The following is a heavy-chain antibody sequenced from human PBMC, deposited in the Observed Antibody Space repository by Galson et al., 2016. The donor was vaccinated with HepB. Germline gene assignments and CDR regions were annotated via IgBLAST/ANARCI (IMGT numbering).Heavy chain of an antibody. D-gene: IGHD2-2*01. Sequence: SLRLSCAASGFTFSSYGMHWVRQAPGKGLEWVACIWYDGSNKYYANSVKGRFTISRDNSKNTLYLQMNSLRAEDTAVYYCAKDSRIYCSSASCHDHFHYWGQGTLVTVSS. V-gene: IGHV3-33*06. CDR2: IWYDGSNK. J-gene: IGHJ4*02. CDR1: GFTFSSYG. CDR3: AKDSRIYCSSASCHDHFHY.